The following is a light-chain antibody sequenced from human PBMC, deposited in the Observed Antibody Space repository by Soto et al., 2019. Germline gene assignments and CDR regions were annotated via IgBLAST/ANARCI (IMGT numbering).Light chain of an antibody. CDR1: QGISSD. V-gene: IGKV1-9*01. CDR3: QQVNSYLALI. CDR2: AAS. Sequence: DIQLTQSPSFLSASAGDRVTITCRTSQGISSDLAWYQQKPGKAPKLLIYAASTLQNGVPSRFSGSGSGTVFTLTISSLQPEVFASYCCQQVNSYLALIFGGGTKVEIK. J-gene: IGKJ4*01.